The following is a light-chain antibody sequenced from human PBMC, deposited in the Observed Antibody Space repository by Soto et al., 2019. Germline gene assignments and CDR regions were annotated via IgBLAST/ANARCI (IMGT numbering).Light chain of an antibody. CDR2: GVN. CDR3: TSYTTSSTLL. V-gene: IGLV2-14*01. J-gene: IGLJ2*01. Sequence: QSALTQPASVSGSPGQSITISCTGTSSDVGAFDYVSWYQQYTGKAPKLMIYGVNNRPSGVSDRFAGYKSGNTASLTISGLQAEDEDHDYCTSYTTSSTLLFGGGTKVTVL. CDR1: SSDVGAFDY.